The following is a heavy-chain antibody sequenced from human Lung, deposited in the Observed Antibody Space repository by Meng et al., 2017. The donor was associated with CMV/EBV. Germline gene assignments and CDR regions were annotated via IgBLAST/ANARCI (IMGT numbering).Heavy chain of an antibody. CDR3: AREQGYFSSKHYYYHLDV. CDR1: GFIVSDNY. D-gene: IGHD6-6*01. V-gene: IGHV3-53*01. J-gene: IGHJ6*02. CDR2: IYSNENT. Sequence: GGSLRLXXAASGFIVSDNYMNWVRQAPGKGLEWISIIYSNENTYYADSVKGRFTISRDNSKNTLYLQMNSLRAEDTAVYYCAREQGYFSSKHYYYHLDVWGQGTTVXVSS.